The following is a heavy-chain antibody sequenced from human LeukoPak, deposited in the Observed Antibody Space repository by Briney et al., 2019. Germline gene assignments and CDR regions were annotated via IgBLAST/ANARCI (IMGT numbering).Heavy chain of an antibody. CDR3: ARSGYDNNWFDP. Sequence: SETLSLTCAVYGGSFSGYYWSWIRQPPGKGLEWIGEINHSGSTNYNPSLKGRVTISVDTSKNQFSLKLSSVTAADTAVYYCARSGYDNNWFDPWGRGTLVTVSS. CDR2: INHSGST. CDR1: GGSFSGYY. D-gene: IGHD5-12*01. J-gene: IGHJ5*02. V-gene: IGHV4-34*01.